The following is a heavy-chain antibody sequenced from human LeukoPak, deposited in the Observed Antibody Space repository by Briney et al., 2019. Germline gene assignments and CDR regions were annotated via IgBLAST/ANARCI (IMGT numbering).Heavy chain of an antibody. CDR1: GGTFSSYA. D-gene: IGHD1-26*01. CDR3: ARAGLSRELPSYFDY. V-gene: IGHV1-69*13. Sequence: SVKVSCKASGGTFSSYAISWVRQAPGQGLEWMGGIIPIFGTANYAQKFQGRVTITADESTSTAYMELSSLRSEDTAVYYCARAGLSRELPSYFDYWGQGTLVTVSS. CDR2: IIPIFGTA. J-gene: IGHJ4*02.